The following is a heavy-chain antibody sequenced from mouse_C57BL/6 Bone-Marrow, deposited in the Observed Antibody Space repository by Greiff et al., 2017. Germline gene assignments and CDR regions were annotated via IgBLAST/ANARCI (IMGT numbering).Heavy chain of an antibody. CDR3: GRADGNYPYYFDY. CDR2: IDPNSGGT. J-gene: IGHJ2*01. V-gene: IGHV1-72*01. Sequence: VQLQQPGAELVKPGASVKLSCKASGYTFTSYWMHWVKQRPGRGLEWIGRIDPNSGGTKYNEKFKSKATLTVDKPSSTAYMQISSLTSEDSAVYYCGRADGNYPYYFDYWGQGTTLTVSS. CDR1: GYTFTSYW. D-gene: IGHD2-1*01.